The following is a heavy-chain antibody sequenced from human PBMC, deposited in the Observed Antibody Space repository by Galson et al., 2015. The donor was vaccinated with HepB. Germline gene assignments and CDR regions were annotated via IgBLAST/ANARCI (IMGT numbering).Heavy chain of an antibody. CDR1: GFTFSSYA. V-gene: IGHV3-23*01. D-gene: IGHD5-18*01. J-gene: IGHJ4*02. CDR2: ISGGGGDT. Sequence: SLRLSCAASGFTFSSYAMNWVRQAPGKGLEWVSAISGGGGDTYHADSVKGRFTISRDNSKNTLYLQMNTLRAEDTAVYYCAKGYSYSSLTFDSWGQGTLVTVSS. CDR3: AKGYSYSSLTFDS.